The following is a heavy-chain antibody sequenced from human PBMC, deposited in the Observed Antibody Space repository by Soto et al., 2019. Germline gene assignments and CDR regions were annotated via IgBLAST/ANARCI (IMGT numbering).Heavy chain of an antibody. CDR2: ISGGGGST. D-gene: IGHD2-8*01. J-gene: IGHJ3*01. CDR3: AKGGGVRVLDASDV. CDR1: GFTFTTYA. Sequence: EVQLLESGGGLVQPGGSLRLSCAASGFTFTTYAMTWVRQAPGKGLEWVSSISGGGGSTYYADSVKGRFTISRDNSKNTLYLQMNGLRAEDTAVYYCAKGGGVRVLDASDVWGQGTMVTVSS. V-gene: IGHV3-23*01.